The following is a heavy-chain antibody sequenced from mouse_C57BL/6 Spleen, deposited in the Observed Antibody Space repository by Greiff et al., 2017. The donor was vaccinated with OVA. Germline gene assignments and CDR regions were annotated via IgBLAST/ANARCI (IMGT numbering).Heavy chain of an antibody. CDR2: IHPNSGST. V-gene: IGHV1-64*01. J-gene: IGHJ3*01. CDR1: GYTFTSYW. D-gene: IGHD4-1*02. CDR3: AINWDGFAY. Sequence: QVQLKQPGAELVKPGASVKLSCKASGYTFTSYWMHWVKQRPGQGLEWIGMIHPNSGSTNYNEKFKSKATLTVDKSSSTAYMQLSSLTSEDSAVYYCAINWDGFAYWGQGTLVTVSA.